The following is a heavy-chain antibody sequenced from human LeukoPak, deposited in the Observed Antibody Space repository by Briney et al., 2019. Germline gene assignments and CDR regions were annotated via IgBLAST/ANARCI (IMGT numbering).Heavy chain of an antibody. CDR1: GGSFSGYY. V-gene: IGHV4-31*11. CDR2: IYYSGST. J-gene: IGHJ4*02. D-gene: IGHD3-16*02. CDR3: ARGNRSYRPFDY. Sequence: SETLSLTCAVYGGSFSGYYWSWIRQHPGKGLEWIGYIYYSGSTYYNPSLKSRVTISVDTSKNQFSLKLSSVTAADTAVYYCARGNRSYRPFDYWGQGTLVTVSS.